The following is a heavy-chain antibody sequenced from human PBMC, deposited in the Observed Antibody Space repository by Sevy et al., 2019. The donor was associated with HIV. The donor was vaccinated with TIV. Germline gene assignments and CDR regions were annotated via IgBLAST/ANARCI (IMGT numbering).Heavy chain of an antibody. J-gene: IGHJ4*02. CDR1: GFTFSSYG. CDR2: ISYDGSNK. CDR3: AKDRGLGFGPFDY. D-gene: IGHD3-10*01. V-gene: IGHV3-30*18. Sequence: GGSLRLSCATSGFTFSSYGMHWVRQAPGKGLEWVAVISYDGSNKYYADSVKGRFTISRDNSKKTLYLQMNSLRAEDTAVYYCAKDRGLGFGPFDYWGQGTLVTVSS.